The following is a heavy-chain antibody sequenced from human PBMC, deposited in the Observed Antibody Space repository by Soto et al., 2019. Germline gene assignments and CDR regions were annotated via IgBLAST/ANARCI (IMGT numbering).Heavy chain of an antibody. Sequence: SVKVSCKASRVAFSKFIVTWVRQAPGLGLEWVGGIIPIFGTANYAQKFQGRVTITADESTSTSYMEVNNLRSEDTAVYYCAKVRYSSPMGYYYGMDVWGQGTTVTV. CDR3: AKVRYSSPMGYYYGMDV. CDR1: RVAFSKFI. J-gene: IGHJ6*02. D-gene: IGHD6-19*01. CDR2: IIPIFGTA. V-gene: IGHV1-69*13.